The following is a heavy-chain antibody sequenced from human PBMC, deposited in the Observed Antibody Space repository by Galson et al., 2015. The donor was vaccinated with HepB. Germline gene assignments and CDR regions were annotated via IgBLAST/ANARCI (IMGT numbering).Heavy chain of an antibody. V-gene: IGHV3-7*03. J-gene: IGHJ4*02. CDR3: GRGGGWLVDD. Sequence: SLRLSCAASGFILSNYYMTWVRQAPGKGLEWVANIKQDGSEKFYVDSVKGRFTISRDNAKNSMYLQMNSLRAEDTAVYYCGRGGGWLVDDWGQGTLVTVSS. CDR1: GFILSNYY. D-gene: IGHD6-19*01. CDR2: IKQDGSEK.